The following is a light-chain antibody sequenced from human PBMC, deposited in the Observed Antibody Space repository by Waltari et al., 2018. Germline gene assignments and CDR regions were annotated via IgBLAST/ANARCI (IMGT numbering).Light chain of an antibody. V-gene: IGKV1-33*01. J-gene: IGKJ3*01. CDR1: QDIRNS. CDR2: DAS. Sequence: DIQMTQSPSSLSASVGDRVTITCQASQDIRNSLNWYQQKPGKAPDLLIYDASKLEIGVPSRFSGSGSGTDFTFTISNLQPEDIATYYCQQFNDVPFTFGPGTKVDFK. CDR3: QQFNDVPFT.